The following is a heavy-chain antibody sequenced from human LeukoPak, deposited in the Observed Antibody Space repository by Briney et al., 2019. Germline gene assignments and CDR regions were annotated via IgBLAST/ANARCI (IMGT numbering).Heavy chain of an antibody. CDR3: ARDGYTYGSFDY. Sequence: PSETLSLTCSVSGVSISSSSYFWGWIRQPPGKGLEWIGSIYYSGSTYSNPSLKSRVTISVDTSKSQFSLQLSSVTAADTAVYYCARDGYTYGSFDYWGQGTLVTVSS. D-gene: IGHD5-18*01. CDR2: IYYSGST. CDR1: GVSISSSSYF. J-gene: IGHJ4*02. V-gene: IGHV4-39*01.